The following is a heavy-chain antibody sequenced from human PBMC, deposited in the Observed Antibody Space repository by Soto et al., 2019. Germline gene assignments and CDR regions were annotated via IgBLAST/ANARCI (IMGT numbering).Heavy chain of an antibody. Sequence: QITLKESGPTLVKPTQTLTLTCTFSGFSLSTSEVGVSWIRQPPGKGLEWLALVYWDGDEEYSPNLRSRLTITKDTSKTKVVLIMTNVNPGDTATSYREHGSGWLSDYWGQGTRVTVSS. V-gene: IGHV2-5*02. D-gene: IGHD6-19*01. CDR1: GFSLSTSEVG. CDR3: EHGSGWLSDY. J-gene: IGHJ4*02. CDR2: VYWDGDE.